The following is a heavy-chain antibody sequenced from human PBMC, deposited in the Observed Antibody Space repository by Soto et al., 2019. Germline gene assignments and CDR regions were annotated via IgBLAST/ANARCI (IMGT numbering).Heavy chain of an antibody. CDR3: TTQFFLSSRKPPEDV. J-gene: IGHJ6*02. V-gene: IGHV3-23*01. Sequence: GGSLGLSCEPSGVTFGNYAMTWVRQGPGRGLEWVSALSGSSLNTYYADSVKGRFTISRDNSKNTMYLEMNSLRVDDTAVYYCTTQFFLSSRKPPEDVWGQGTPVPVSS. CDR1: GVTFGNYA. CDR2: LSGSSLNT.